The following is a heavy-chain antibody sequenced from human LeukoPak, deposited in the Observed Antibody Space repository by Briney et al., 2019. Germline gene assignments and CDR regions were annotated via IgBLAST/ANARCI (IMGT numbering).Heavy chain of an antibody. D-gene: IGHD5-12*01. V-gene: IGHV3-11*01. Sequence: GGSLRLSCAASGFTFSDYYMSWIRQAPGKGLEWVSCISSSGSTIYYADSVKGRFTISRDNAKNSLYLQMNSLRAEDTAVYYCARGLIPGYSGYDCPTGYWGQGTLVTVSS. CDR2: ISSSGSTI. CDR3: ARGLIPGYSGYDCPTGY. J-gene: IGHJ4*02. CDR1: GFTFSDYY.